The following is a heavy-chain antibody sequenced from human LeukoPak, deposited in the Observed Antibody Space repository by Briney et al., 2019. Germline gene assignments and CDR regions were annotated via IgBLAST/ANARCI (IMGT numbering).Heavy chain of an antibody. CDR3: ARHEVMDIGDWFDP. CDR1: GGSISSSSYD. Sequence: SETLSLTCTVSGGSISSSSYDWGWIRQPPGKGLEWIGSIYYSGSTYYNPSLKSRVTISVDTSKNQFSLKLSSVTAADTAVYYCARHEVMDIGDWFDPWGQGTLVTVSS. J-gene: IGHJ5*02. CDR2: IYYSGST. D-gene: IGHD2-2*03. V-gene: IGHV4-39*01.